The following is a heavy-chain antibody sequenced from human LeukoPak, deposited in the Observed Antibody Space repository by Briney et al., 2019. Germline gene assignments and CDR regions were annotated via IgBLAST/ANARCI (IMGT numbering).Heavy chain of an antibody. CDR3: AKGTGYSSSWYDY. J-gene: IGHJ4*02. Sequence: GGSLRLSCAVSGLIVSSNYMRWVRRAPGKGLEWVSAISVSGGSTYYADSVKGRFTISRDNSKNTLYLQVNSLRAEDTAVYCCAKGTGYSSSWYDYWGQGTLVTVSS. D-gene: IGHD6-13*01. CDR2: ISVSGGST. V-gene: IGHV3-23*01. CDR1: GLIVSSNY.